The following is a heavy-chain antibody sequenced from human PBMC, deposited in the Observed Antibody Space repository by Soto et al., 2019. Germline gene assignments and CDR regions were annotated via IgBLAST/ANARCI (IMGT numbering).Heavy chain of an antibody. CDR1: GGSFSGYY. CDR3: ARPLTSGSYHVAFDI. CDR2: INHSGST. V-gene: IGHV4-34*01. J-gene: IGHJ3*02. D-gene: IGHD1-26*01. Sequence: SETLSLTCAVYGGSFSGYYWSWIRQPPGKGLEWIGEINHSGSTNYNPSLKSRVTISVDTSKNQFSLKLSSVTAADTAVYYCARPLTSGSYHVAFDIWGQRTMVTVSS.